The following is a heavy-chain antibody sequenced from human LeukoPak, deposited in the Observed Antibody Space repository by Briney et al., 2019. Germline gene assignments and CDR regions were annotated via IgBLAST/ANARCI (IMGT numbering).Heavy chain of an antibody. J-gene: IGHJ4*02. CDR1: GITFSSYE. CDR3: ARGFRDTAMFLDY. Sequence: GGSLRLSCVASGITFSSYEMNWVRQAPGKGLEWISCISSSGGPIYYADSVKGRFTISRDNTKNSLYLQMNSLRAEDTAVYYCARGFRDTAMFLDYWGQGTLVTVSS. D-gene: IGHD5-18*01. CDR2: ISSSGGPI. V-gene: IGHV3-48*03.